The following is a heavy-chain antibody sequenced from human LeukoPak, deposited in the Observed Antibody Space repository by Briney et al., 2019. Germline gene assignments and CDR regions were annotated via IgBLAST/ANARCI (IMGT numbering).Heavy chain of an antibody. D-gene: IGHD3-22*01. CDR3: AKHYDSSGYYFFDY. V-gene: IGHV3-23*01. J-gene: IGHJ4*02. CDR1: GFTFSSYA. CDR2: ISGSGGST. Sequence: GGSLRLSCAASGFTFSSYAMSWVRQAPGKGLEWVSAISGSGGSTYYADSVKGRFTISRDNSKNTLYLQMNSLRAEDTAVYYRAKHYDSSGYYFFDYWGQGTLVTVSS.